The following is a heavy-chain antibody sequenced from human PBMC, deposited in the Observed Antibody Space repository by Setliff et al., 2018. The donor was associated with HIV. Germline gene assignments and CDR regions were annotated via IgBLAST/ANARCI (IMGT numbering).Heavy chain of an antibody. CDR1: GDSITNDDYY. J-gene: IGHJ4*02. CDR3: ARDSPYYYDSSGYYYLRPSGGFDY. Sequence: NPSETLSLTCTVSGDSITNDDYYWGWIRQPPGKGLEWIAIIHYNGRTYYDPSLKSRVTIFVDTSKNQFSLKLSSVTAADTAVYYCARDSPYYYDSSGYYYLRPSGGFDYWGQGTLVTVSS. CDR2: IHYNGRT. V-gene: IGHV4-39*07. D-gene: IGHD3-22*01.